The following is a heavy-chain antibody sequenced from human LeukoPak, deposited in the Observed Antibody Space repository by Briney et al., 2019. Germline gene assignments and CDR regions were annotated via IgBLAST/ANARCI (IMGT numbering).Heavy chain of an antibody. V-gene: IGHV4-4*02. CDR3: ARAQYDYYYYYYMDV. CDR2: IYHSGNT. D-gene: IGHD5-24*01. Sequence: SETLSLTCAVSGGSISRTNWWSWVRQPPGKGLEWIGEIYHSGNTNYNPSLKSRVTISVDTSKNQFSLKLSSVTAADTAVYYCARAQYDYYYYYYMDVWGKGTTVTISS. J-gene: IGHJ6*03. CDR1: GGSISRTNW.